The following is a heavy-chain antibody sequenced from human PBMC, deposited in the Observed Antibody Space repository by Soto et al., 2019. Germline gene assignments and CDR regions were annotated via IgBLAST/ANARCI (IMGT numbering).Heavy chain of an antibody. J-gene: IGHJ4*02. V-gene: IGHV4-39*01. CDR2: IYYSGTT. CDR3: ARHVEERRLASTPFAY. Sequence: QLQLQESGPGLVKPSETLSLTCNVSGGSISGTTYYWAWIRQPPGKGPEWIGSIYYSGTTYYKSSLASRVAISVDASNNQFALKVSSVTAADTAVYYCARHVEERRLASTPFAYWGQGTLVTVSS. D-gene: IGHD6-25*01. CDR1: GGSISGTTYY.